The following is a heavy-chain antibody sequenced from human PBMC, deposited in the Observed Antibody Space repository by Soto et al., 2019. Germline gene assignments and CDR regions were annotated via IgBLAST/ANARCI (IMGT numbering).Heavy chain of an antibody. D-gene: IGHD1-1*01. CDR1: GAALSSGGYF. V-gene: IGHV4-61*08. CDR3: TSEKSDDTYFDP. J-gene: IGHJ5*02. Sequence: SETLSLTCTVSGAALSSGGYFYTWVRQPPGKGLEWLGYIYYSGGTNYNPSLKSRVTISLDKSKSKFSLRLISVTAADTAVYYCTSEKSDDTYFDPWGQGNLVTVSS. CDR2: IYYSGGT.